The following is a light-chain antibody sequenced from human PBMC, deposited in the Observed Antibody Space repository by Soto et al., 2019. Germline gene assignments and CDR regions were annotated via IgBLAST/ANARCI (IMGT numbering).Light chain of an antibody. CDR1: SSDVGRYNY. Sequence: QSALTQPASVSGSPGQSITISCTGTSSDVGRYNYVSWYQQYPGKAPYLMIYEVRNRPSGVYDRFSGSKAGNTASLTISGLQAEDEADYYCTSYTSSSTYVFGTGTKLTVL. CDR2: EVR. V-gene: IGLV2-14*01. CDR3: TSYTSSSTYV. J-gene: IGLJ1*01.